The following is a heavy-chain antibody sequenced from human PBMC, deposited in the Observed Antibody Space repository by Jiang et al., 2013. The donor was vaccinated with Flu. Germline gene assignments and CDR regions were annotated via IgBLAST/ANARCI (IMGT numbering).Heavy chain of an antibody. D-gene: IGHD5-24*01. CDR2: INHSGST. V-gene: IGHV4-34*01. J-gene: IGHJ4*02. CDR3: ARSDGYNYLGEGDY. Sequence: INHSGSTNYNPSLKSRVTISVDTSKNQFSLKLSSVTAADTAVYYCARSDGYNYLGEGDYWGQGTLVTVSS.